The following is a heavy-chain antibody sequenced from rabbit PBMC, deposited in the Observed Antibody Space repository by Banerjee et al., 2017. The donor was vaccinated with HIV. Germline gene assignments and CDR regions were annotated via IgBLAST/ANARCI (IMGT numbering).Heavy chain of an antibody. Sequence: QEQLEESGGDLVKPEGSLTLTCTASGFSFNNNYVMCWVRQAPGKGLEWIACINSNTGNTVYASWAKGRFTISKTSSTTVTLQMASLTVADTATYFCARSGSGDYRRVNLWGPGTLVTVS. D-gene: IGHD1-1*01. V-gene: IGHV1S45*01. CDR1: GFSFNNNYV. J-gene: IGHJ4*01. CDR3: ARSGSGDYRRVNL. CDR2: INSNTGNT.